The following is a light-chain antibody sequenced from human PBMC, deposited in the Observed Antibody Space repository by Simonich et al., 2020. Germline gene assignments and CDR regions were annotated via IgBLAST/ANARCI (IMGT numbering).Light chain of an antibody. CDR2: EVS. CDR1: QSLLHSDGKTY. Sequence: DIVMTQTPLSLSVTPGQPASISCKSSQSLLHSDGKTYLYWYLQKPGQSPQLLIYEVSNRFSGVPDRVSGSGSGTEFTLTISSLQPEDFATYYCLQHNSYPYTFGQGTKLEIK. CDR3: LQHNSYPYT. V-gene: IGKV2D-29*02. J-gene: IGKJ2*01.